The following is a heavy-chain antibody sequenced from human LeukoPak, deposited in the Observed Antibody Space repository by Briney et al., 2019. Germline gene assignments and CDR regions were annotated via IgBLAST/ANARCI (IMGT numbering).Heavy chain of an antibody. D-gene: IGHD1-26*01. CDR2: IYTSVST. CDR1: GGSFSRYY. CDR3: AGLGPHQGRFDY. Sequence: PSETLSLTCSVSGGSFSRYYWSWIRQPAGKGLEWIGRIYTSVSTNYNPSLKSRVTMSVDTSKNQFSLKLSSVTAADTAVYYCAGLGPHQGRFDYWGQGTLVTVSS. J-gene: IGHJ4*02. V-gene: IGHV4-4*07.